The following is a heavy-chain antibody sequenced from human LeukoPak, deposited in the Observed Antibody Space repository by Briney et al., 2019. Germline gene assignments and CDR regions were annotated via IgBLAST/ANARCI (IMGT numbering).Heavy chain of an antibody. CDR1: GFTFSSYA. Sequence: GGSLRLSCAAAGFTFSSYAMSWVRQAPGKGLEWDSAISGSGGSTYYADSVKGRFTISRDNSKNTLYLQMNSLRAEDTAVYYCASPVVVVATREVDYWGQGTLVTVSS. V-gene: IGHV3-23*01. J-gene: IGHJ4*02. CDR2: ISGSGGST. CDR3: ASPVVVVATREVDY. D-gene: IGHD2-15*01.